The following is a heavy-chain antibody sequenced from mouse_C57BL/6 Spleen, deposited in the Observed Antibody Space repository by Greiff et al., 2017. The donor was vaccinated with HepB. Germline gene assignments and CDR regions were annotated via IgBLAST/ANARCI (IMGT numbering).Heavy chain of an antibody. CDR3: ARELRPYFDY. D-gene: IGHD3-2*02. CDR1: GYTFTSYG. CDR2: IYPRSGNT. J-gene: IGHJ2*01. V-gene: IGHV1-81*01. Sequence: QVHVKQSGAELARPGASVKLSCKASGYTFTSYGISWVKQRTGQGLEWIGEIYPRSGNTYYNEKFKGKATLTADKSSSTAYMELRSLTSEDSAVYVCARELRPYFDYWGQGTTLTVSS.